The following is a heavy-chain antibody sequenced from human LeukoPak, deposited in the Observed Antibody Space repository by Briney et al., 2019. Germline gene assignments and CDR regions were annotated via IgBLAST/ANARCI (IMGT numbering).Heavy chain of an antibody. V-gene: IGHV3-73*01. CDR3: TRWSVDTKHYYYMDV. D-gene: IGHD5-18*01. J-gene: IGHJ6*03. CDR1: GFTFSGSA. Sequence: GVSLRLSCAASGFTFSGSAMHWVRQASGKGLEWVGRIRSKANSYATAFAASVKGRFTISRDDSKNTAYLQMNSLKTEDTAVYYCTRWSVDTKHYYYMDVWGKGTTVTVSS. CDR2: IRSKANSYAT.